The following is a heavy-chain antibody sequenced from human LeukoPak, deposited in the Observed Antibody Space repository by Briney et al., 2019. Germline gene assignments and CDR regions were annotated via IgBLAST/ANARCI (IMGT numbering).Heavy chain of an antibody. CDR3: ASGRRDGYNRFLDY. V-gene: IGHV3-23*01. CDR2: ISGSGGST. CDR1: GFTFSSYA. D-gene: IGHD5-24*01. J-gene: IGHJ4*02. Sequence: GGSLRLSCAASGFTFSSYAMSWVRQAPGKGLEWVSAISGSGGSTYYADSVKGRFTISRDNSKNTLYLQMNSLRAEDTAVYYCASGRRDGYNRFLDYWGQGTLVTVSS.